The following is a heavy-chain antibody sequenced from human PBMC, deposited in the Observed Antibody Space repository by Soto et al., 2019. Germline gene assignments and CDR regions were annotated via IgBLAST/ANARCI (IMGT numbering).Heavy chain of an antibody. V-gene: IGHV4-30-4*01. J-gene: IGHJ4*02. D-gene: IGHD1-26*01. Sequence: SETLSLTCTVSGGSISSGDYYWSWIRQPPGKGLEWIGYIYYSGSTYYNPSLKSRVTISVDTSKNQFSLKLSSVTAADTAVYYCARGIVGAAGGDYWGQGTLVTVSS. CDR3: ARGIVGAAGGDY. CDR2: IYYSGST. CDR1: GGSISSGDYY.